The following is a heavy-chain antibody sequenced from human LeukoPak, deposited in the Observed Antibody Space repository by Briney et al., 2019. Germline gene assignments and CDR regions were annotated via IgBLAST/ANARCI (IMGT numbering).Heavy chain of an antibody. D-gene: IGHD2-2*01. CDR1: GVTFSGYS. V-gene: IGHV3-21*01. CDR3: ARGGFVVVPAAIPDWFDP. Sequence: GGSLRLSCAASGVTFSGYSMNWVRQAPGKGLEWVSAITATSLHIYYADSVKGRFTISRDNAKNSLYLQMNSLRVEDTALYYCARGGFVVVPAAIPDWFDPWGQGTLVTVSS. J-gene: IGHJ5*02. CDR2: ITATSLHI.